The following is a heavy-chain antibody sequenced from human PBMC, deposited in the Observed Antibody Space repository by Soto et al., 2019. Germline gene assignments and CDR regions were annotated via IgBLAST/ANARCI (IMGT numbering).Heavy chain of an antibody. V-gene: IGHV3-23*01. CDR2: ISGSGGST. CDR3: AKEFFSGKSYDYIWGSYRGHAFDI. CDR1: GFTFSSYA. D-gene: IGHD3-16*02. J-gene: IGHJ3*02. Sequence: EVQLLESGGGLVQPGGSLRLSCAASGFTFSSYAMSWVRQAPGKGLEWVSGISGSGGSTYYADSVKGRFTISRDNSKNTLYLQMNSLRAEDTAVYYCAKEFFSGKSYDYIWGSYRGHAFDIWGQGTMVTVSS.